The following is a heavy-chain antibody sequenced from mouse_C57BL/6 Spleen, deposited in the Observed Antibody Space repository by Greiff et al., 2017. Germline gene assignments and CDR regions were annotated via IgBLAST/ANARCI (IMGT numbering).Heavy chain of an antibody. CDR3: ARPDYYGSSYAMDY. J-gene: IGHJ4*01. D-gene: IGHD1-1*01. CDR1: GYTFTSYW. Sequence: VQLQQSGAELVRPGTSVKLSCKASGYTFTSYWMHWVKQRPGQGLEWIGVIDPSDSYTNYNQKFKGKATLTVDTSSSTAYMQLSSLTSEDSAVYYCARPDYYGSSYAMDYWGQGTSVTVSS. CDR2: IDPSDSYT. V-gene: IGHV1-59*01.